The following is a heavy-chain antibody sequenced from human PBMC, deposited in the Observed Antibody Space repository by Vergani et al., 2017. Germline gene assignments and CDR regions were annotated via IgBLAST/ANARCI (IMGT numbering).Heavy chain of an antibody. Sequence: EVQLVTSGGGLVQPGGSLRLSCAASGFVFDEYALHWVRQSPGKGLEWVSGISWNRGKIAYADSVKGRFTISRDTAKKSLYLQMNNLRPEDTAFYYCVKYTGIQVWQHLESWVQGILVTVSS. D-gene: IGHD5-24*01. J-gene: IGHJ4*02. V-gene: IGHV3-9*01. CDR3: VKYTGIQVWQHLES. CDR1: GFVFDEYA. CDR2: ISWNRGKI.